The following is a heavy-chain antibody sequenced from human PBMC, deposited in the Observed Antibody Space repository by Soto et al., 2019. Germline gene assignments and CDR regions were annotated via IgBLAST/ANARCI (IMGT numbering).Heavy chain of an antibody. D-gene: IGHD3-10*01. Sequence: QVQLVQSGAEVKKTGSSVKVSCKASGGSFSSYTISWVRQTPGQGLEWMGRIVPMVGRTIYAQKFQGRVAISADKSTTPAYMDLSNLASADTAMYDCDLDSGSDVFDIWGQGTLVTVSS. V-gene: IGHV1-69*02. J-gene: IGHJ3*02. CDR1: GGSFSSYT. CDR2: IVPMVGRT. CDR3: DLDSGSDVFDI.